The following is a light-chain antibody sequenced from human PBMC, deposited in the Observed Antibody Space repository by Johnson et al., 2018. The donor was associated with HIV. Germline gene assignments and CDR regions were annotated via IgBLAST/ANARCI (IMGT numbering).Light chain of an antibody. CDR1: YSNIEHNY. Sequence: QSLLTQPPSVSAAAGQKVTISCSGTYSNIEHNYVSWYQQLPGTAPKLLIYGTTKRPSGIPDRFSGSKSGPSATLGITGLQTGDEADYYCATWGNSLSSGGVFGTGTKVTVL. CDR2: GTT. V-gene: IGLV1-51*01. J-gene: IGLJ1*01. CDR3: ATWGNSLSSGGV.